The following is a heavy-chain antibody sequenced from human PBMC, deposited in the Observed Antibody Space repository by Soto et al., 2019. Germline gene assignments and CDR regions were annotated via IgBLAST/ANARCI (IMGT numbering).Heavy chain of an antibody. J-gene: IGHJ3*02. CDR2: ISPYNGNT. V-gene: IGHV1-18*01. CDR1: GYTFTSYG. D-gene: IGHD3-22*01. Sequence: QVQLVQSGAEVKKPGASVKVSCKASGYTFTSYGISWVRQAPGQGLEWMGWISPYNGNTNYAQKVQGRVTMTTDTSTSTAYMELRRLRSDATAVEYCARDRRIMRVVAETFDIWGQGTMVTVSS. CDR3: ARDRRIMRVVAETFDI.